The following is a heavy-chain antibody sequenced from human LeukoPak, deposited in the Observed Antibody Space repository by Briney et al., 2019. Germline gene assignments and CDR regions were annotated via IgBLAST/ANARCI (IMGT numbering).Heavy chain of an antibody. Sequence: GGSLKLSCAASGFSFSSYAMSWVRQAPGKGLEWGSSISGSGDNTYYAESVKGRVTISRDNSKNTLLLQMNSLRAEDTAVFYCAKRSGYTTGWFFDFWGQGTLVTVSS. CDR1: GFSFSSYA. D-gene: IGHD6-19*01. V-gene: IGHV3-23*01. CDR2: ISGSGDNT. J-gene: IGHJ4*02. CDR3: AKRSGYTTGWFFDF.